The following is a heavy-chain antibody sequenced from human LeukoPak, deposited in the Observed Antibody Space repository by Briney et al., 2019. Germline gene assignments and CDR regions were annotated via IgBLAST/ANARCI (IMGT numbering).Heavy chain of an antibody. CDR3: AGNYDFWSGYNPDTYYFDY. Sequence: GASVKVSCKASGGTFSSYTISWVRQAPGQGLEWMGRITPIFGTANYAQKFQGRVTITTDESTSTAYMELSSLRSEDTAVYYCAGNYDFWSGYNPDTYYFDYWGQGTLVTVSS. V-gene: IGHV1-69*05. CDR2: ITPIFGTA. CDR1: GGTFSSYT. D-gene: IGHD3-3*01. J-gene: IGHJ4*02.